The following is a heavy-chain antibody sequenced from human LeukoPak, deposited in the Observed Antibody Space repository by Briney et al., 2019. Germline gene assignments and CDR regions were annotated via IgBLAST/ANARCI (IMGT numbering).Heavy chain of an antibody. CDR1: GGSITSNIHF. CDR3: ARQTTGSYQWTFDF. D-gene: IGHD1-26*01. Sequence: SETLSLTCTVSGGSITSNIHFWGWIRQPPGKRPEWVATIHSTGTSFYNPSLKSRATIFVDASKNQFYLKLTSVTAADTAVYYCARQTTGSYQWTFDFWGQGALVTVSS. CDR2: IHSTGTS. V-gene: IGHV4-39*01. J-gene: IGHJ4*02.